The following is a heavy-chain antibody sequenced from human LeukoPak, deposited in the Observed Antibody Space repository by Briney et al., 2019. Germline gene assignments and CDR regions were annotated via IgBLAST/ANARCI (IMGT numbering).Heavy chain of an antibody. CDR2: ISGSGNGGSI. CDR3: AKRISYDSGSHFDY. CDR1: GFVFSIYT. J-gene: IGHJ4*02. V-gene: IGHV3-64*04. D-gene: IGHD3-10*01. Sequence: GGSLRLSCSASGFVFSIYTMYWVRQAPGKGPEYVSTISGSGNGGSIYYADSVKGRFTISRDDSKSTLYLQMNSLRAEDTAVYYCAKRISYDSGSHFDYWGQGTLVTVSS.